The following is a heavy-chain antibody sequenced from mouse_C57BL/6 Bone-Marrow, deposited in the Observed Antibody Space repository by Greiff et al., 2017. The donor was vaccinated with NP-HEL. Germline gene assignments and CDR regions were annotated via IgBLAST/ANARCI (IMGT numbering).Heavy chain of an antibody. CDR2: IYPGSGST. CDR1: GYTFTSYW. Sequence: QVQLQQSGAELVKPGASVKMSCKASGYTFTSYWITWVKQRPGQGLEWIGDIYPGSGSTNYNEKFKSKATLTVDTSSSTAYMQLSSLTSEDSAVYDGARGGSGYPVFAYWGQGTLVTVAA. J-gene: IGHJ3*01. V-gene: IGHV1-55*01. D-gene: IGHD3-2*02. CDR3: ARGGSGYPVFAY.